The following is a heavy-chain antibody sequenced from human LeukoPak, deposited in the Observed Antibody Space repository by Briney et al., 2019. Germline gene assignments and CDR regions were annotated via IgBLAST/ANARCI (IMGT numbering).Heavy chain of an antibody. CDR3: ARGPQSPYCGGDCSYFDY. V-gene: IGHV1-2*02. D-gene: IGHD2-21*02. Sequence: ASVKVSCKASGYTFTGYYIHWVRQAPGQGLEWMGWINPNSGGTNYAQKFQGRVTMTRDTSISTAYMELSRLRSDDTAVYYCARGPQSPYCGGDCSYFDYWGQGTLVTVSS. CDR2: INPNSGGT. J-gene: IGHJ4*02. CDR1: GYTFTGYY.